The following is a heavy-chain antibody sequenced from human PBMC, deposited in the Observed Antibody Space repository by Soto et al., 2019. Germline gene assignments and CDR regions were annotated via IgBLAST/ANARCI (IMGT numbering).Heavy chain of an antibody. CDR2: ISSSSSYI. Sequence: LXLSCAVSGFTFSSYSMNWVRQAPGKGLEWVSSISSSSSYIYYADSVKGRFTISRDNAKNSLYLQMNSLRAEDTAVYYCARVRIAAAGIYPWGQGTLVTVSS. J-gene: IGHJ5*02. CDR1: GFTFSSYS. V-gene: IGHV3-21*01. D-gene: IGHD6-13*01. CDR3: ARVRIAAAGIYP.